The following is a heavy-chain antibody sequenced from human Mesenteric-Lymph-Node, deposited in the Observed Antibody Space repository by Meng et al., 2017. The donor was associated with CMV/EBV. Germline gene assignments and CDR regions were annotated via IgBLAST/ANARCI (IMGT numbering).Heavy chain of an antibody. CDR3: ARSPYCSSTSCYLRGWFDP. Sequence: GGSLRLSCAASGFTFSSYSMNWVRQAPGNGLEWVSSISSSSSYIYYADSVKGRFTICRDNAKNSLYLQMNSLRAEYTAVYYCARSPYCSSTSCYLRGWFDPWGQGTLVTVSS. J-gene: IGHJ5*02. CDR2: ISSSSSYI. V-gene: IGHV3-21*01. D-gene: IGHD2-2*01. CDR1: GFTFSSYS.